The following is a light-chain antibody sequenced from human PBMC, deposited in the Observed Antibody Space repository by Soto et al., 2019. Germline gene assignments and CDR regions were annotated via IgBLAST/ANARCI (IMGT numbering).Light chain of an antibody. CDR2: EVS. CDR3: SSYTSSSTLV. J-gene: IGLJ1*01. Sequence: QPASVSGSPGQSITISCTGTSSDVGGYNYVSWYQQHPGKAPKLMIYEVSNRPSGVSNRFSGSKSGNTASLTISGLQAEDEADYYCSSYTSSSTLVFGTGTKLTVL. V-gene: IGLV2-14*01. CDR1: SSDVGGYNY.